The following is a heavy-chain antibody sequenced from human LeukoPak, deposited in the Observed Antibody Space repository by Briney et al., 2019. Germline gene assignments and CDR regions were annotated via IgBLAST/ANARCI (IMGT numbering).Heavy chain of an antibody. Sequence: LSLTCAVYGGSFSDYYMSWIRQAPGKGLEWVSYISSSGSTIYYADSVKGRFTISRDNAKNSLYLQMNSLRAEDTAVYYCARDLGNMVRGVSFDYWGQGTLVTVSS. V-gene: IGHV3-11*01. J-gene: IGHJ4*02. D-gene: IGHD3-10*01. CDR2: ISSSGSTI. CDR3: ARDLGNMVRGVSFDY. CDR1: GGSFSDYY.